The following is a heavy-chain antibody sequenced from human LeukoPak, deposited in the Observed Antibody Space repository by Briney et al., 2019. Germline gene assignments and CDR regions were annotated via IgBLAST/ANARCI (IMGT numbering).Heavy chain of an antibody. V-gene: IGHV4-4*07. CDR1: GRSFSNHY. CDR2: IYTSGST. CDR3: ARQPPQYYGMDV. Sequence: SETLSLTCTVPGRSFSNHYWSSLRQPAGKGLASLGRIYTSGSTNYNPSVKSRVTMSVDTSNNQFSLKLTSVTAADTAVYYCARQPPQYYGMDVWGQGTTVTVSS. D-gene: IGHD1-14*01. J-gene: IGHJ6*02.